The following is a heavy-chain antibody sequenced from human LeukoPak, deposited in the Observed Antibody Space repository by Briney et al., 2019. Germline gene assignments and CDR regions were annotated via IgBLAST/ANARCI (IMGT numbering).Heavy chain of an antibody. V-gene: IGHV4-4*09. J-gene: IGHJ1*01. CDR1: GGSISSYY. Sequence: SETLSLTCTVSGGSISSYYWSWIRQPPGKGLEWIGYIYTSGSTNYNPSLKSRVTISVDTSKNQFSLKLSSVTAADTAVCYCATAVGGAIYFQHWGQGTLVTVSS. CDR2: IYTSGST. CDR3: ATAVGGAIYFQH. D-gene: IGHD3-16*01.